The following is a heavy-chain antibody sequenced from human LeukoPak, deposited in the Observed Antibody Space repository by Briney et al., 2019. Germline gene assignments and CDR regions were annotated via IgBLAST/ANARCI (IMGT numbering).Heavy chain of an antibody. D-gene: IGHD6-6*01. V-gene: IGHV3-48*01. CDR3: AREYSSSSGRAFDI. CDR2: ISSSSATI. J-gene: IGHJ3*02. CDR1: GFSFNSDW. Sequence: GGSLRLSCAASGFSFNSDWMDWVRQAPGKGLEWVSYISSSSATIYYADSVKGRFTISGDNAKNSLYLQMNSLRAEDTAVYYCAREYSSSSGRAFDIWGQGTMVTVSS.